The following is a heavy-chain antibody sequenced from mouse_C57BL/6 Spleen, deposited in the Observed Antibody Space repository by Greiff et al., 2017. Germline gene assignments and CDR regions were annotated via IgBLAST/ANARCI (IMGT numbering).Heavy chain of an antibody. D-gene: IGHD1-1*01. CDR2: IDPSDSYT. CDR1: GYTFTSYW. Sequence: QVQLQQPGAELVKPGASVKLSCKASGYTFTSYWMQWVKQRPGQGLEWIGEIDPSDSYTNYNQKFKGKATLTVDTSSSTAYMQLSSLTSEDSAVYYGARPGSLDYWGQGTTLTVSS. J-gene: IGHJ2*01. V-gene: IGHV1-50*01. CDR3: ARPGSLDY.